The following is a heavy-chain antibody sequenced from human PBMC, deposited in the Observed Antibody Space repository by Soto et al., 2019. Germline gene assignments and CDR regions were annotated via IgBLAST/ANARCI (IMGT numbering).Heavy chain of an antibody. Sequence: EVQLLESGGGLVQPGGSLRLSCAASGFTFSSYAMSWVRQSPGRGLELVSAISGSGGSTYYAYSVKGRFTISRDNSKNTLYLQMNSLRAEDTAVYYCAKERDTAMARGPDDLWGRGTLVTVSS. V-gene: IGHV3-23*01. J-gene: IGHJ2*01. CDR1: GFTFSSYA. CDR3: AKERDTAMARGPDDL. CDR2: ISGSGGST. D-gene: IGHD5-18*01.